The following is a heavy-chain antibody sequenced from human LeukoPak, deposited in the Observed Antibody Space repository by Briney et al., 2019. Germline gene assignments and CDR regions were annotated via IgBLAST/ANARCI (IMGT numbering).Heavy chain of an antibody. D-gene: IGHD4-17*01. CDR3: ARDRLAVTTGWFDP. J-gene: IGHJ5*02. CDR1: GFTFSSYS. V-gene: IGHV3-21*01. CDR2: ISSSSSYI. Sequence: PGGSLRLSCAASGFTFSSYSMNWVRQAPGKGLEWVSSISSSSSYIYYADSVKGRFTISGDNAKNSLYLQMNSLRAEDTAVYYCARDRLAVTTGWFDPWGQGTLVTVSS.